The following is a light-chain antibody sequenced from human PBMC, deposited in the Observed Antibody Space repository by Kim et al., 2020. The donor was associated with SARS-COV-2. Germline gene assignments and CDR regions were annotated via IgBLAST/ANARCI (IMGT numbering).Light chain of an antibody. Sequence: RPASMSSKSSQSLRHSDEKAYWFWYMQKPGQPPHLLIYEVSNRFSGVPDRISGSGSGTDFTLRISRVEAEDAGVYYCMQSMQLPYSFGQGTKLEI. CDR3: MQSMQLPYS. V-gene: IGKV2D-29*01. CDR2: EVS. J-gene: IGKJ2*03. CDR1: QSLRHSDEKAY.